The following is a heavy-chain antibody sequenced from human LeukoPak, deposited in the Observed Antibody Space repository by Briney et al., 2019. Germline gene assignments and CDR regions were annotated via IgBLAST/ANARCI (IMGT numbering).Heavy chain of an antibody. Sequence: SDTLSLTCTVSGDSISNYYWSWIRQPPGKGLEWIGNIFYSGSTNYNPSLKSRVTISVDTSKNQFSLKLSSVTPADTAVYYCARVASCCFYFDYWGQGTLVTVSS. D-gene: IGHD2-2*01. J-gene: IGHJ4*02. CDR2: IFYSGST. V-gene: IGHV4-59*07. CDR3: ARVASCCFYFDY. CDR1: GDSISNYY.